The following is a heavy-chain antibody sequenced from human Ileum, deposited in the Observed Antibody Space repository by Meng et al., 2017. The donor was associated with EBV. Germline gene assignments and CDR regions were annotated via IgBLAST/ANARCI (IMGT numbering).Heavy chain of an antibody. CDR2: ILHAGVT. D-gene: IGHD3-16*01. CDR1: GAFISSSHW. V-gene: IGHV4-4*02. Sequence: QGQLEEPGPGLVKPSGTLSLTCAVSGAFISSSHWWTWVRQPPGKGLEWIGEILHAGVTNYNPSLKSRVSMSVDRSRIQASLNLNSVTAADTAIYYCARGEDYTWDVWGQGILVTVSS. J-gene: IGHJ4*02. CDR3: ARGEDYTWDV.